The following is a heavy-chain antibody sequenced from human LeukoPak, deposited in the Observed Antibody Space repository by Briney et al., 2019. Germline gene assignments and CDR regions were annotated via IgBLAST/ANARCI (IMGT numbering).Heavy chain of an antibody. CDR3: ASPRADYYGSGSYYFQH. CDR1: GFTFSSYA. J-gene: IGHJ1*01. D-gene: IGHD3-10*01. Sequence: GGSLRLSCAASGFTFSSYAMSWVRQAPGKGLEWVSAISGGGGSIYYADSVKGRFTISRDKSKNTLYLQMNSLRAEDTAVYYCASPRADYYGSGSYYFQHWGQGTLVTVSS. V-gene: IGHV3-23*01. CDR2: ISGGGGSI.